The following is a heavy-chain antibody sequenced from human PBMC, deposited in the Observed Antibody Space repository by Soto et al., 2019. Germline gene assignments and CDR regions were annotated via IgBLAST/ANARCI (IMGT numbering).Heavy chain of an antibody. CDR3: ARGEYGSGSYYGGYYYYGMDV. Sequence: TSETLSLTCTVSGGSISSYYWSWIRQPPGKGLEWIGYIYYSGSTNYNPSLKSRVTTSVDTSKNQFSLKLSSVTAADTAVYYCARGEYGSGSYYGGYYYYGMDVWGQGTTVTVS. CDR1: GGSISSYY. J-gene: IGHJ6*02. D-gene: IGHD3-10*01. CDR2: IYYSGST. V-gene: IGHV4-59*01.